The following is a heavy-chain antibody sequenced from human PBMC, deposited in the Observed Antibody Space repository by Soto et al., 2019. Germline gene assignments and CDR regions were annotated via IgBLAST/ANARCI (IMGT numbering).Heavy chain of an antibody. D-gene: IGHD3-3*01. CDR1: GGSISSYY. CDR3: ASSLRFLEWPLPVYYMDV. J-gene: IGHJ6*03. V-gene: IGHV4-59*08. Sequence: SETLSLTCTVSGGSISSYYWSWIRQPPGKGLEWIGYIYYSGSTNYNPSLKSRVTISVDTSKNQFSLKLSSVTAADTAVYYCASSLRFLEWPLPVYYMDVWGKGTTVTVSS. CDR2: IYYSGST.